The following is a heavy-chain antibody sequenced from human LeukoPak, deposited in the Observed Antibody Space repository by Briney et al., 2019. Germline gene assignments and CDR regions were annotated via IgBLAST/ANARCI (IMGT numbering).Heavy chain of an antibody. CDR1: GFTFSSYG. D-gene: IGHD6-13*01. Sequence: GGSLRLSCAASGFTFSSYGMHWVRQAPGKGLEWVAFIRYEGSNKYYADSVKGRFTISRDNSKNTLYLQMNSLRAEDTAVYYCAKILEQQLVFDYWGQGTLVTVSS. V-gene: IGHV3-30*02. CDR3: AKILEQQLVFDY. CDR2: IRYEGSNK. J-gene: IGHJ4*02.